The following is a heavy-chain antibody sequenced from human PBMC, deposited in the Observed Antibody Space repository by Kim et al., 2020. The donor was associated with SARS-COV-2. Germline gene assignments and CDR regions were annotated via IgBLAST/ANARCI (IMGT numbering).Heavy chain of an antibody. V-gene: IGHV3-21*01. CDR3: LVGRRTALGGHGPIFEH. Sequence: PGGSLRLSCVASGFTFSSYTLEWVRQAPGKGLEWVSSLTTDSDYADSVRGRFTISRDNAKNSLLLHMNSLRVEDTGVYYCLVGRRTALGGHGPIFEHWGQGVLVTVSS. CDR1: GFTFSSYT. D-gene: IGHD2-21*01. J-gene: IGHJ4*02. CDR2: LTTDS.